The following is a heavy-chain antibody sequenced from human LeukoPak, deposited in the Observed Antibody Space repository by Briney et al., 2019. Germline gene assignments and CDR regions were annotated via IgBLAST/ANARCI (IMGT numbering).Heavy chain of an antibody. D-gene: IGHD3-22*01. CDR1: GYTFTDYY. V-gene: IGHV1-2*02. J-gene: IGHJ4*02. CDR3: ARASYYYDSSGYPGYYFDY. CDR2: INPNSGGT. Sequence: WASVKVSCKASGYTFTDYYMHWVRQAPGQGLEWMGWINPNSGGTNYAQKFQGRVTMTRDTSISTAYMELSRLGSDDTAGYYCARASYYYDSSGYPGYYFDYWGQGTLVTVSS.